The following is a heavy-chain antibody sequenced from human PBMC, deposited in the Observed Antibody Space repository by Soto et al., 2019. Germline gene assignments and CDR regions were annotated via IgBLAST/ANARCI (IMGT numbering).Heavy chain of an antibody. CDR1: GFTFNSFA. CDR3: ARGWIEYDN. J-gene: IGHJ4*02. V-gene: IGHV3-23*01. D-gene: IGHD1-1*01. CDR2: IGGSGETR. Sequence: PGGSLRLCCAASGFTFNSFAMSWVRQAPGQGLEWVSSIGGSGETRYYSDSVKGRFTISRDNSKNSLYMEMNSLRAEDAAVYLCARGWIEYDNWGQGTQVNVSS.